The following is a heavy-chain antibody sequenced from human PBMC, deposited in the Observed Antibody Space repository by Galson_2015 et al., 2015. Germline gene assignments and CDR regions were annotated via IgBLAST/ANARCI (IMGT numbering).Heavy chain of an antibody. CDR3: ASRPDSYPYNWNPGQAFDI. D-gene: IGHD1-20*01. J-gene: IGHJ3*02. CDR1: GGTFSSYA. V-gene: IGHV1-69*06. CDR2: IIPIFGTA. Sequence: SVKVSCKASGGTFSSYAISWVRQAPGQGLEWMGGIIPIFGTANYAQKFQGRVTITADKSTSTAYMELSSLRSEDTAVYYCASRPDSYPYNWNPGQAFDIWGQGTMVTVSS.